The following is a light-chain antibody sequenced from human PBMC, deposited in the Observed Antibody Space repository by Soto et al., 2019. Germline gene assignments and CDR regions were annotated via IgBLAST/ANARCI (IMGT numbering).Light chain of an antibody. CDR3: QQYNSYRT. Sequence: DIQMTQSPSTLSASVGDRVTITCRASQSISSWLAWYQQKPGKAPKLLIYKASSLESGVPSRFSGSGSGTEFTITISSLQPDDFATYYCQQYNSYRTFGQGTKV. V-gene: IGKV1-5*03. CDR2: KAS. CDR1: QSISSW. J-gene: IGKJ1*01.